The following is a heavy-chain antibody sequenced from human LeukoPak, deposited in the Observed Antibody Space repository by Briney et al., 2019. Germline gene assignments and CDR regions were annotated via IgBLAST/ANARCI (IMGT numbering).Heavy chain of an antibody. CDR1: GYTFNRFG. V-gene: IGHV1-18*01. CDR3: ARVADIVVVPAAPFDY. J-gene: IGHJ4*02. D-gene: IGHD2-2*01. Sequence: GASVKVSCKASGYTFNRFGVSWVRQAPGHGLEWMGWVSAYNGNTNYAQKLQGRVTMTTDTSTSTAYMELRSLRSDDTAVYYCARVADIVVVPAAPFDYWGQGTLVTVSS. CDR2: VSAYNGNT.